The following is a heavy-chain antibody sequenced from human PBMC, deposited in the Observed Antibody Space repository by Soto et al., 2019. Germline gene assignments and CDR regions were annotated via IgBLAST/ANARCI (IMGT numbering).Heavy chain of an antibody. D-gene: IGHD5-12*01. CDR3: ARDQRGYSGYAFDY. J-gene: IGHJ4*02. V-gene: IGHV1-69*06. CDR2: IIPIFGTA. CDR1: GGTFSSYA. Sequence: SVKVSCKASGGTFSSYAISWVRQAPGQGLEWMGGIIPIFGTANYAQKFQGRVTITADKSTSTAYMELSSLRSEDTAVYYCARDQRGYSGYAFDYWGQGTLVTVSS.